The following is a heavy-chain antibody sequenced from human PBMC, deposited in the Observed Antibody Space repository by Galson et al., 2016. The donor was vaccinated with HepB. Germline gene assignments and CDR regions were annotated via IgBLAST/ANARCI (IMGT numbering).Heavy chain of an antibody. Sequence: TLSLTCTVSRDSISSGYYSWSWIRQPPGKGLEWIGHIYHSESTYYNPSLKSRVSISVDWSKNQFSLSLSSVTAADTAVYYCARGTDNYGSGNLDYWGQGILVTVSP. D-gene: IGHD3-10*01. V-gene: IGHV4-30-2*01. J-gene: IGHJ4*02. CDR3: ARGTDNYGSGNLDY. CDR1: RDSISSGYYS. CDR2: IYHSEST.